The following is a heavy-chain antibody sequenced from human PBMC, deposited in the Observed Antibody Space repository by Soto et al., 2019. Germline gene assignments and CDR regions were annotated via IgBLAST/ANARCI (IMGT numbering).Heavy chain of an antibody. D-gene: IGHD2-21*01. CDR1: GYSFTSYW. V-gene: IGHV5-51*01. CDR3: ARIPDHVSPSAFIDY. CDR2: IYPGDSDT. J-gene: IGHJ4*02. Sequence: ESLKISCKGSGYSFTSYWIGWVRQMPGKGLEWMGIIYPGDSDTRYSPSFQGQVTISADKSISTAYLQWSSLKASDTAMYYCARIPDHVSPSAFIDYWGQGTLVTVSS.